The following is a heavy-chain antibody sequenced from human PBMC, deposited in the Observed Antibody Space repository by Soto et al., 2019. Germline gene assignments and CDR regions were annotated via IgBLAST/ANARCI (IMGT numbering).Heavy chain of an antibody. D-gene: IGHD3-22*01. J-gene: IGHJ4*02. CDR1: GFTFSNSP. Sequence: DVQLVESGEGLVQPGGSLRLSCTASGFTFSNSPMHWVRQAPGMGLEYVSAISSDGGTTFYADSVKGRFSISRDNSKNTLYLQMGSLRVEDTAVYFCARVFHHSGGYYYDYWGQGALVTVAS. CDR3: ARVFHHSGGYYYDY. CDR2: ISSDGGTT. V-gene: IGHV3-64*02.